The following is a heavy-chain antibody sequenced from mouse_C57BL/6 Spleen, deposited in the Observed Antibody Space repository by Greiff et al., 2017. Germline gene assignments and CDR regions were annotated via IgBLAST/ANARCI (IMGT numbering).Heavy chain of an antibody. CDR1: GYTFTSYW. V-gene: IGHV1-64*01. D-gene: IGHD1-3*01. Sequence: QVQLQQPGAELVKPGASVKLSCKASGYTFTSYWMHWVKQRPGQGLEWIGMIHPNSGSTNYNKKFKSKATLTVDKSSSTAYMQLSSLTSEDSAVYYCARRRSSVLWYFDGWGTGTTVTVSS. CDR2: IHPNSGST. J-gene: IGHJ1*03. CDR3: ARRRSSVLWYFDG.